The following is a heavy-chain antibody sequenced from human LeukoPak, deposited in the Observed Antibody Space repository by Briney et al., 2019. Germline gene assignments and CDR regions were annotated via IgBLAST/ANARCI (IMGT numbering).Heavy chain of an antibody. Sequence: ASVKVSCKASGYTFTNYYIHWVRQAPGQGLEWVGMINPSGGRTSYAQRFQGRVTVTTDTSTSTVYMQLSSLASEDTAVYYWARERRAWGEDFWGQGTLVTVSS. CDR1: GYTFTNYY. J-gene: IGHJ4*02. CDR3: ARERRAWGEDF. D-gene: IGHD3-16*01. V-gene: IGHV1-46*01. CDR2: INPSGGRT.